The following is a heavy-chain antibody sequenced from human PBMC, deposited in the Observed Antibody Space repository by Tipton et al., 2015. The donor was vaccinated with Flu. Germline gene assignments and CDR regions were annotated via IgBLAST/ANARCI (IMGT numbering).Heavy chain of an antibody. CDR1: GFTFGDYA. D-gene: IGHD5-12*01. CDR2: IRSKAYGGTT. CDR3: TRNSGYDPRKIDY. V-gene: IGHV3-49*04. Sequence: SPRLSCTASGFTFGDYAMSWVRQAPGKGLEWVGFIRSKAYGGTTEYAASVKGRFTISRDDSKSTAYLQMNSLKTEDTAVYYCTRNSGYDPRKIDYWGQGTLVTVSS. J-gene: IGHJ4*02.